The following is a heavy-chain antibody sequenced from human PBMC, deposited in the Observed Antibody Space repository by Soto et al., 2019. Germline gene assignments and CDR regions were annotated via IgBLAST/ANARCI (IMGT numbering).Heavy chain of an antibody. Sequence: QVRLVQSGAEVKKPGASVSISSKTSGFTFTTYYIHWVRQAPGQGLEWMGMIDPSGGSTTYAQKFQGRITMTSVMSTSTVYMELSSLRSEDTAVYYCARVPYDTTGYYAFWGQGTLVTVSS. D-gene: IGHD3-22*01. CDR3: ARVPYDTTGYYAF. V-gene: IGHV1-46*01. CDR2: IDPSGGST. J-gene: IGHJ4*02. CDR1: GFTFTTYY.